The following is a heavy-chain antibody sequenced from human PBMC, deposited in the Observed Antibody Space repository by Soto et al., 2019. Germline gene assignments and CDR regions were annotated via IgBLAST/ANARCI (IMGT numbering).Heavy chain of an antibody. CDR2: IYYSGST. CDR3: ARYPGVGYFDY. Sequence: SSETLSLTCTVSGGSISSGDYYWSWIRQPPGKGLEWIGYIYYSGSTYYNPSLKSRVTISADTSKNQFSLKLSSVTAADTAMYYCARYPGVGYFDYWGQGTWVTVSS. V-gene: IGHV4-30-4*01. J-gene: IGHJ4*02. CDR1: GGSISSGDYY. D-gene: IGHD3-3*01.